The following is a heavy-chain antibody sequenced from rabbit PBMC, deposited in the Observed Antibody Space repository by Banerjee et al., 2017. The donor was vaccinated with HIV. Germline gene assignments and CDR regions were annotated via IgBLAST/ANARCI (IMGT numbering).Heavy chain of an antibody. Sequence: QEQLEESGGDLVKPEGSLTLTCTASGFSFSSTYWTCWVRQAPGKGLEWIACIYGGSTIWITYASWAKGRFTISKPSSTTMTLQMTSLTVADTATYFCARYTYDGYSAHTRPDLWGPGTLVTVS. CDR3: ARYTYDGYSAHTRPDL. CDR1: GFSFSSTYW. V-gene: IGHV1S45*01. D-gene: IGHD2-1*01. CDR2: IYGGSTIWI. J-gene: IGHJ3*01.